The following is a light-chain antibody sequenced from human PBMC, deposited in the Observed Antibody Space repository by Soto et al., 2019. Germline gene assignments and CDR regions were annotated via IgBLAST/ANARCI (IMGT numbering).Light chain of an antibody. Sequence: GDRVTITCRASQSISDLVAWYQQKPGEAPKLLIFDASYLKSGVPSRFSGSGSGTEFTLTISSLQSDDFATYYCQQYDSYSWTFGQGTKVEIK. CDR3: QQYDSYSWT. CDR1: QSISDL. J-gene: IGKJ1*01. V-gene: IGKV1-5*01. CDR2: DAS.